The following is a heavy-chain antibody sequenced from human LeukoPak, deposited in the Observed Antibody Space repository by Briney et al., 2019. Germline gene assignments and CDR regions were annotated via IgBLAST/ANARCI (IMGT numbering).Heavy chain of an antibody. CDR1: GGSISSHY. D-gene: IGHD6-13*01. Sequence: SETLSLTCSVSGGSISSHYWSWIRQPPGKGLEWIGYINYSGSTNYNRSLKSRITISVDTSKDQFSLNLSSVTAADTAVYYCAGIVGGSSWYYFDHWGQGALVTVSS. CDR2: INYSGST. J-gene: IGHJ4*02. CDR3: AGIVGGSSWYYFDH. V-gene: IGHV4-59*11.